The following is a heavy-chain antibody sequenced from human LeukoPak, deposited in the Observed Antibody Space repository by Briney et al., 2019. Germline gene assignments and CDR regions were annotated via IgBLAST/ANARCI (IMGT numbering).Heavy chain of an antibody. D-gene: IGHD6-6*01. CDR2: INHSGST. CDR3: ARGWVLYSSSSWFDP. V-gene: IGHV4-34*01. CDR1: GGSFSGYY. Sequence: PSETLSLTCAVYGGSFSGYYWSWIRQPPGKGLEWIGEINHSGSTNYNPSLKSRVTISVDTSKNQFSLKLSSVTAADTAAYYCARGWVLYSSSSWFDPWGQGTLVTVSS. J-gene: IGHJ5*02.